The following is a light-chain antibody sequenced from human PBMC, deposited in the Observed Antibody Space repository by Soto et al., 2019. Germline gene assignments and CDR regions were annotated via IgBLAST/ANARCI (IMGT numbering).Light chain of an antibody. CDR3: QSYDSSLVV. J-gene: IGLJ2*01. CDR2: GNT. CDR1: SSNIGAGYD. V-gene: IGLV1-40*01. Sequence: QSVLTQPPSVSGAPGQRVTISCTGSSSNIGAGYDVHWYQQLPGTAPKLLIYGNTKRPSGVPDRFSGSKSGTSASLAITGHHAEDEADYSCQSYDSSLVVFGGGTKLTVL.